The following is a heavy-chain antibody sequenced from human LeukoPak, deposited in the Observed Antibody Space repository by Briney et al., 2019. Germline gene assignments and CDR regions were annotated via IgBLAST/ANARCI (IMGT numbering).Heavy chain of an antibody. V-gene: IGHV3-21*01. CDR3: ARGRSYYYGSGDY. CDR1: GFTFSSYS. J-gene: IGHJ4*02. CDR2: ISSSSYI. Sequence: GGSLRLSCAASGFTFSSYSMNWVRQAPGKGLEWVSSISSSSYIYYADSVKGRFTISRDNAKNSLYLQMNSLRAEDTAVYYCARGRSYYYGSGDYWGQGTLVTVSS. D-gene: IGHD3-10*01.